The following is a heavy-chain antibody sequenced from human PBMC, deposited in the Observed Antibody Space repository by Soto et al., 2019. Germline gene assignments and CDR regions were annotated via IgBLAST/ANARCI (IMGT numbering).Heavy chain of an antibody. Sequence: PGGSLRLSCAASGFTFSSYAMSWVRQAPGKGLEWASAISGSGGSTYYADSVKGRFTISRDNSKNTLYLQMNSLRAEDTAVYYCAKVAPPWGGGVNNWFDPWGQGTLVTVSS. V-gene: IGHV3-23*01. J-gene: IGHJ5*02. CDR2: ISGSGGST. CDR1: GFTFSSYA. D-gene: IGHD3-16*01. CDR3: AKVAPPWGGGVNNWFDP.